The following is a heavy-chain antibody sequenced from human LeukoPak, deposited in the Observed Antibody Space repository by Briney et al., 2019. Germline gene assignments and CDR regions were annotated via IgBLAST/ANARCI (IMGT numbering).Heavy chain of an antibody. CDR1: GYTFTSYY. CDR3: ATETVVPAAMSDYGDYAWTY. Sequence: ASVKVSCKASGYTFTSYYMHWVRQAPGQGLEWMGIINPSGGSTSYAQKFQGRVTMTRDTSTSTVYMELSSLRSEDTAVYYCATETVVPAAMSDYGDYAWTYWGQGTLVTVSS. D-gene: IGHD2-2*01. CDR2: INPSGGST. J-gene: IGHJ4*02. V-gene: IGHV1-46*01.